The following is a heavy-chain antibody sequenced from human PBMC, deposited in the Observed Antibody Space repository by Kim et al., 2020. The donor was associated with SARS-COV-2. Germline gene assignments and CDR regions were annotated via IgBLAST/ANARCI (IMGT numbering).Heavy chain of an antibody. V-gene: IGHV3-9*01. CDR1: GFTFDDYA. J-gene: IGHJ3*02. Sequence: GGSLRLSCAASGFTFDDYAMHWVRQAPGKGLEWVSGISWNSGSIGYADSVKGRFTISRDNAKNSLYLQMNSLRAEDTALYYCAKGYSSSWSDAFDIWGQGTMVTVSS. CDR3: AKGYSSSWSDAFDI. D-gene: IGHD6-13*01. CDR2: ISWNSGSI.